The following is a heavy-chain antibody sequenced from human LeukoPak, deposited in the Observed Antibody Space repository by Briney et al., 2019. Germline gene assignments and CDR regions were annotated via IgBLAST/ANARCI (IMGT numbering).Heavy chain of an antibody. CDR2: INHSGST. CDR3: ARGSATVTRLGY. J-gene: IGHJ4*02. CDR1: GGSISSGSYY. Sequence: SETLSLTCTVSGGSISSGSYYWSWIRQPPWKGLEWIGEINHSGSTNYNPSLKSRVTISVDTSKNQFSLKLSSVTAADTAVYYCARGSATVTRLGYWGQGTLVTVSS. D-gene: IGHD4-17*01. V-gene: IGHV4-39*07.